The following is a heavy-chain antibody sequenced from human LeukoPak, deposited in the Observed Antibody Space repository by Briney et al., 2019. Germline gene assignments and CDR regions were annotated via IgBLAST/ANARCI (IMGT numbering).Heavy chain of an antibody. V-gene: IGHV4-59*01. Sequence: SETLSLTCTVSGGSISSYYWSWIRQPPGKGLEWIGYIYYSGSTNYNPSLKSRVTISVDTSKNQFSLKLSSVTAADTAVYYCARSRVRGWYFDYWGQGTLVTVS. D-gene: IGHD6-19*01. CDR3: ARSRVRGWYFDY. CDR1: GGSISSYY. J-gene: IGHJ4*02. CDR2: IYYSGST.